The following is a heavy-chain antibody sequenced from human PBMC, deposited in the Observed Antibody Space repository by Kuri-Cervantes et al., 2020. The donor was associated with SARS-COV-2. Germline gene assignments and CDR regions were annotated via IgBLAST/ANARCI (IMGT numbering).Heavy chain of an antibody. Sequence: GESLKISCAASGFTVTTTYMSWVRQAPRKGLEWVSFIHRGGKPHYVDSVKGRFTISRDGSSNTLYLQMNGLRVEDTGIYYCARDRVTNGGDYDYWGQGTLVTVSS. CDR1: GFTVTTTY. D-gene: IGHD2-21*01. CDR2: IHRGGKP. J-gene: IGHJ4*02. CDR3: ARDRVTNGGDYDY. V-gene: IGHV3-66*01.